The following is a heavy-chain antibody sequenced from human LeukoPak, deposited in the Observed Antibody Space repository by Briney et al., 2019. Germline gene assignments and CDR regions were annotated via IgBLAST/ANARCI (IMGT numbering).Heavy chain of an antibody. CDR3: ARQSWDLLLSWFDP. CDR2: INHSGST. Sequence: SETLSLTCAVYGGSFSGYYWSWIRQPPGKGLEWIGEINHSGSTNYNPSLKSRVTISVDTSTNQFSLKLSSVTAADTAVYYCARQSWDLLLSWFDPWGQGTLVTVSS. CDR1: GGSFSGYY. D-gene: IGHD2-2*01. J-gene: IGHJ5*02. V-gene: IGHV4-34*01.